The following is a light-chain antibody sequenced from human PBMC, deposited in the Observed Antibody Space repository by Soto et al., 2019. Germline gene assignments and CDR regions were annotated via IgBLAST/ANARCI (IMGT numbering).Light chain of an antibody. CDR2: LEGRGNY. J-gene: IGLJ3*02. CDR1: SGHSSYI. CDR3: ETWDSNTGV. Sequence: QSVLTQSSSASASLGSSVKLTCTLSSGHSSYIIAWHQQQPGKAPRYLMKLEGRGNYNKGSGVPDRFSGSSSGADRYLTISNLRFEDEADYYRETWDSNTGVFGVGPRLTVL. V-gene: IGLV4-60*02.